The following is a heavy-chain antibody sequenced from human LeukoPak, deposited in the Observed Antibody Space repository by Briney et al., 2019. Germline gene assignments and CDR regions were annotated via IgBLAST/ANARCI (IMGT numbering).Heavy chain of an antibody. V-gene: IGHV4-59*01. D-gene: IGHD6-13*01. J-gene: IGHJ2*01. CDR1: GGSISSYY. CDR3: AGDRGSSSWGSYWYFDL. Sequence: SETLSLTCTVSGGSISSYYWSWIRQAPGKGLEWIGYIYYSGSTNYNPSLKSRVTISVDTSKNQFSLKLSSVTAADTAVYYCAGDRGSSSWGSYWYFDLWGRGTLVTVSS. CDR2: IYYSGST.